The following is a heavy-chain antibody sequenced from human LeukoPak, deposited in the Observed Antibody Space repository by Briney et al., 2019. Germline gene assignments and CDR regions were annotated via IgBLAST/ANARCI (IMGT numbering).Heavy chain of an antibody. Sequence: GGSLRLSCAASGFTFSSYSMNWVRQAPGKGLEWVSSISSSSSYIYYADSVKGRFTISRDNAKNSLYLQMNSLRAEDTAVYYCASEAASLGWYYYYYMDVWGKGTTVTVSS. J-gene: IGHJ6*03. CDR3: ASEAASLGWYYYYYMDV. D-gene: IGHD2-15*01. CDR1: GFTFSSYS. V-gene: IGHV3-21*01. CDR2: ISSSSSYI.